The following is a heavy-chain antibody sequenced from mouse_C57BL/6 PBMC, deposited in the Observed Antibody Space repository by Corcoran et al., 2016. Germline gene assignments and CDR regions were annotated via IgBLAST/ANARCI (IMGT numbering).Heavy chain of an antibody. J-gene: IGHJ3*01. CDR3: ARREGSTVVGETWFAY. V-gene: IGHV1-81*01. D-gene: IGHD1-1*01. Sequence: QVQLQQSGAELARPGASVKLSCKASGYTFTSYGISWVKQRTGQGLGWIGEIYPRSGNTYYNEKFKGKATLTADKSSSTAYMELRSLTSEDSAVYFCARREGSTVVGETWFAYWGQGTLVTVSA. CDR1: GYTFTSYG. CDR2: IYPRSGNT.